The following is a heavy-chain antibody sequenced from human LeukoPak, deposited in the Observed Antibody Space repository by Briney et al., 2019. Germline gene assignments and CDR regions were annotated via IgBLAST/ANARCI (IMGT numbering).Heavy chain of an antibody. J-gene: IGHJ6*03. Sequence: PSETLSLTCTVSGYSLTNGYYWVWIRQPPGKGLEWIGAVYHSGSTYYNPSLRSRVATSVDTSKNQFSLKLSSVTAADTAVYFCARSGPYYYHYLDVWGKGTTVTVFS. CDR3: ARSGPYYYHYLDV. D-gene: IGHD3-10*01. CDR1: GYSLTNGYY. V-gene: IGHV4-38-2*02. CDR2: VYHSGST.